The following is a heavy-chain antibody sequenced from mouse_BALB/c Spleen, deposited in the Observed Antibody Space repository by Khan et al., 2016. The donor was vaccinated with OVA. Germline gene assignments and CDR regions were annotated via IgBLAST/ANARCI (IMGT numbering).Heavy chain of an antibody. Sequence: VQLQQSGAELARPGASVKMSCKTSGYTFTTYTLHWVKQRPGRSLEWIGYINPSNDYTNYNQKLKDKSTLTADKSSSTAYMQLSSLTSEDSAVYYCARSGQLGLRGGFTYWGQGTLVTVSA. D-gene: IGHD3-2*01. CDR2: INPSNDYT. CDR3: ARSGQLGLRGGFTY. CDR1: GYTFTTYT. J-gene: IGHJ3*01. V-gene: IGHV1-4*01.